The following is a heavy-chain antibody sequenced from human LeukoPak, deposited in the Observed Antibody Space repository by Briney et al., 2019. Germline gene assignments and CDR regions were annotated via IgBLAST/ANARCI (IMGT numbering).Heavy chain of an antibody. Sequence: GGSLRLSCVASGFTFSDYWMDWVRQVPGKALVWVSRINGDGSSASYADSVKGRFTISRDNAKNTMYLQMNSLRGEDTAVYYCARELGYCGHTRCHKPLDFWGQGTLATVSS. CDR1: GFTFSDYW. CDR2: INGDGSSA. CDR3: ARELGYCGHTRCHKPLDF. V-gene: IGHV3-74*01. J-gene: IGHJ4*02. D-gene: IGHD2-2*01.